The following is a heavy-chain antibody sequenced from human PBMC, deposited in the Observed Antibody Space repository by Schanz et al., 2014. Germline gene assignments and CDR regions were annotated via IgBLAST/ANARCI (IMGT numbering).Heavy chain of an antibody. V-gene: IGHV1-46*01. D-gene: IGHD4-17*01. Sequence: QVQLVQSGAEVKKPGASVKVSCKASGYTFTRYYIHWVRQAPGQGLEWMGIINPSGGSTTYAQKFQGRVTMTSDTSTSTVYMELSSLRSEDTAVYYCARNYGGHSEESDRYGMDDWGQGTTVTVSS. J-gene: IGHJ6*02. CDR3: ARNYGGHSEESDRYGMDD. CDR1: GYTFTRYY. CDR2: INPSGGST.